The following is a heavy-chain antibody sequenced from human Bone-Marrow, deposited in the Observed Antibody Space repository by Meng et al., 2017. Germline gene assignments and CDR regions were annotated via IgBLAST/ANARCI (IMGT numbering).Heavy chain of an antibody. D-gene: IGHD6-19*01. V-gene: IGHV1-69*06. Sequence: SVKVSCKASGGTFSSYAISWVRQAPGQGLEWMGGINPIFGTANYAQKFQGRVTITADKSTSTAYMEMSSLRSEDTAVYYCAGDCSGWYGGSAFDIWGQGTMVTVSS. J-gene: IGHJ3*02. CDR2: INPIFGTA. CDR3: AGDCSGWYGGSAFDI. CDR1: GGTFSSYA.